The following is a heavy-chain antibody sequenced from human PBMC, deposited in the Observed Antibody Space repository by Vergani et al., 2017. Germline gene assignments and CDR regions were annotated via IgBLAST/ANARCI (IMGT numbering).Heavy chain of an antibody. CDR1: GFTFNEYW. J-gene: IGHJ5*02. CDR3: ASAREFRFGVVWENWFDP. CDR2: MNGDGDTI. V-gene: IGHV3-74*01. D-gene: IGHD3-3*01. Sequence: EVELVESGGGLVQPGGSLRLSCAASGFTFNEYWMHWARQVPGKGLVWVSGMNGDGDTISYADSVKGRFTISRDNAKNTLFLQMNSLRAEDTAVYYCASAREFRFGVVWENWFDPWGQGTLVTVSS.